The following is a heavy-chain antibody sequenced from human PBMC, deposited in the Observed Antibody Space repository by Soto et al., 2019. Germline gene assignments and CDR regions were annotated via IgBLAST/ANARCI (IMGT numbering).Heavy chain of an antibody. CDR2: ISNGGDST. Sequence: GGSLRLSCSASGFTFSSYAMSWVRQAPGKGLEWVSGISNGGDSTYYSDSVKGRFTISRDNSKNTLYLQMNSLRADDTAVYFCAKDAYKSGWYYFDYWAQGALVTVSS. D-gene: IGHD6-19*01. CDR1: GFTFSSYA. J-gene: IGHJ4*02. V-gene: IGHV3-23*01. CDR3: AKDAYKSGWYYFDY.